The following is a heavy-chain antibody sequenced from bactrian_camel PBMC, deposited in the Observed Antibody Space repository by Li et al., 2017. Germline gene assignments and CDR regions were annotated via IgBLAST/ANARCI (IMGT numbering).Heavy chain of an antibody. CDR3: AAGRLRNGYCYSLLNRVSYNN. CDR1: GRTFSSTY. CDR2: LNIDGKT. D-gene: IGHD2*01. Sequence: QVQLVESGGGSVQAGGSLRLSCSASGRTFSSTYMGWFRQTPGKEREGVAALNIDGKTTYADSVKGRFTISLDSAKNTLYLQMDSLNPEDTGMYYCAAGRLRNGYCYSLLNRVSYNNWGQGTQVTVS. J-gene: IGHJ4*01. V-gene: IGHV3S57*01.